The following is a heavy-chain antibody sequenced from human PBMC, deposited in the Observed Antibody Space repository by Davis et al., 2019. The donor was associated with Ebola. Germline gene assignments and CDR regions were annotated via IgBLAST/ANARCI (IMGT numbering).Heavy chain of an antibody. CDR3: ARLYGSGSTVDY. D-gene: IGHD3-10*01. CDR1: GYTFTSYG. Sequence: ASVKVSCKASGYTFTSYGITWVRQAPGQGLEWMGWISAYNDNTDQAQKFQGRLTMTTDTSTSTAYMELRSLTSDDTAVYYCARLYGSGSTVDYWGQGTRVTVSS. J-gene: IGHJ4*02. V-gene: IGHV1-18*04. CDR2: ISAYNDNT.